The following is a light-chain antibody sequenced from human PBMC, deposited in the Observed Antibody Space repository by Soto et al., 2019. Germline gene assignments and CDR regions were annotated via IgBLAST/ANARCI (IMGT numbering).Light chain of an antibody. CDR2: KAS. CDR3: QQYNSYRA. J-gene: IGKJ1*01. Sequence: DIQRTHSPSTLSASVGDRVTITCRASESIDSWLAWHQQKPGRAPKLLISKASSLESGVPSRFSGSGFGTEFTLTISSLQPDDFATYYCQQYNSYRAFGQGTKVDIK. V-gene: IGKV1-5*03. CDR1: ESIDSW.